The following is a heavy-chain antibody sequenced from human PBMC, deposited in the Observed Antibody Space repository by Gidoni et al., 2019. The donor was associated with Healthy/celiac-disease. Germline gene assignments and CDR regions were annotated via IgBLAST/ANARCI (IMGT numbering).Heavy chain of an antibody. CDR3: AREGYYYGSGSYFWSTRDAEHAFDI. CDR1: GLTFSSYW. CDR2: INSDGSST. Sequence: EVQLVESGGGLVQPGGSLRLSCAASGLTFSSYWMHLVRQAPGKGLVWVSRINSDGSSTSYADSVKGRFTISRDNAKNTLYLQMNSLRAEDTAVYYCAREGYYYGSGSYFWSTRDAEHAFDIWGQGTMVTVSS. J-gene: IGHJ3*02. D-gene: IGHD3-10*01. V-gene: IGHV3-74*01.